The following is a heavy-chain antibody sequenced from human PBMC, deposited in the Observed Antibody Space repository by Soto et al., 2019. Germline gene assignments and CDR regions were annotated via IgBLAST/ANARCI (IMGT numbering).Heavy chain of an antibody. CDR2: IYYSGST. J-gene: IGHJ4*02. D-gene: IGHD6-6*01. V-gene: IGHV4-61*01. Sequence: SETLSLTCTVSGGSVSSGSYYWSWIRQPPGKALEWIGFIYYSGSTNYNPSLKSRVTISVDTSKNQFSLKLSSVTAADTAVYYCAREYSSSSSFDYWGQGTLVTVSS. CDR3: AREYSSSSSFDY. CDR1: GGSVSSGSYY.